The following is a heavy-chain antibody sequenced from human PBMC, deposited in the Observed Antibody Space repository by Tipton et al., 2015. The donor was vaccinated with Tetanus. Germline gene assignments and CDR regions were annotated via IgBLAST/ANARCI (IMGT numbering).Heavy chain of an antibody. D-gene: IGHD5-18*01. CDR1: GDSISSTSYH. V-gene: IGHV4-30-4*08. CDR2: IYYSGTT. Sequence: LRLSCTVSGDSISSTSYHWGWIRQPPGKGLEWIGYIYYSGTTYYNPSLKSRVTISVDTSNNQFSLKVTSVTAADTAVYYCARVFTRGYTYGTTFDYWGQGTLVTVSS. J-gene: IGHJ4*02. CDR3: ARVFTRGYTYGTTFDY.